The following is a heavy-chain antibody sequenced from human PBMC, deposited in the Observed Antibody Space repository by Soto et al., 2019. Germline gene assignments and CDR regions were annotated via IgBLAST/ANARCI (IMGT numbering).Heavy chain of an antibody. V-gene: IGHV1-69*12. CDR1: GGTFSSYA. D-gene: IGHD6-13*01. CDR2: IIPIFGTA. J-gene: IGHJ6*02. Sequence: QVQLVQSGAEVKKPGSSVKVSCKASGGTFSSYAISWVRQAPGQGLEWMGGIIPIFGTANYAQKFQGRVTITADESTSTAYMELSSLRSEDTAVYYCASGGIAAAGTYYYYGMDVWGQGTTVTVSS. CDR3: ASGGIAAAGTYYYYGMDV.